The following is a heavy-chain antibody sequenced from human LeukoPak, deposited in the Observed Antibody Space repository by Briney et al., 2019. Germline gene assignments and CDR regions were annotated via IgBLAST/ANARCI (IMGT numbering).Heavy chain of an antibody. V-gene: IGHV3-23*01. CDR2: ISGSGGST. CDR3: AKASAVYCSSTSCYHSWFDP. Sequence: PGGSLRLSCAASGFTFSSYAMSWVRQAPGKGLEWVSAISGSGGSTYYADSVKGRFTISRDNSKNTLYLQMNSLRAEDTAVYYYAKASAVYCSSTSCYHSWFDPWGQGTLVTVSS. CDR1: GFTFSSYA. J-gene: IGHJ5*02. D-gene: IGHD2-2*01.